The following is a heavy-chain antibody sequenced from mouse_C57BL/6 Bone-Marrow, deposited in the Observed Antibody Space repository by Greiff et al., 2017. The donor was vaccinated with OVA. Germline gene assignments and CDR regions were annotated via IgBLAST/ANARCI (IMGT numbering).Heavy chain of an antibody. J-gene: IGHJ2*01. D-gene: IGHD4-1*01. Sequence: VQLQQPGAELVKPGASVKLSCKASGYTFTSYWMQWVKQRPGQGLEWIGEIDPSDSYTNYNQKCKGKATLTVDTSSSTAYMQLSSLTSEDSAVYYCAGTSWYFDYWGQGTTLTVSS. V-gene: IGHV1-50*01. CDR3: AGTSWYFDY. CDR2: IDPSDSYT. CDR1: GYTFTSYW.